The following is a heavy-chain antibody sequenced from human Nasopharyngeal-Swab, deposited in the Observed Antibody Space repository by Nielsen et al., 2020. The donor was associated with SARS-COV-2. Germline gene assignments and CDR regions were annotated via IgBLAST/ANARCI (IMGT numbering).Heavy chain of an antibody. V-gene: IGHV3-11*06. D-gene: IGHD1-26*01. CDR3: AREYSGSYLGVDY. CDR2: ISSSSSYT. CDR1: EFTFSDYY. J-gene: IGHJ4*02. Sequence: GGSLRLSCAASEFTFSDYYMSWIRQAPGKGLEWVSYISSSSSYTNYADSVKGRFTISRDNAKNSLYLQMNSLRAEDTAVYYCAREYSGSYLGVDYWGQGTLVTVSS.